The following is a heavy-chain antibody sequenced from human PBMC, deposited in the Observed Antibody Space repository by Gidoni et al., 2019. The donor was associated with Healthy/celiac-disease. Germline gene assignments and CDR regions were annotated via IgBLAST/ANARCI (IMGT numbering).Heavy chain of an antibody. V-gene: IGHV1-69*01. CDR2: IIPSFGTA. CDR1: GGTFSSYA. D-gene: IGHD3-3*01. J-gene: IGHJ4*02. Sequence: QVQLVQSGAEVKKPGSSVKVSCKASGGTFSSYAISWVRQAPGQGLEWMGGIIPSFGTANYAQKFQGRVTITADESTSTAYMELSSLRSEDTAVYYCARGEAFWSGYHANLFDYWGQGTLVTVSS. CDR3: ARGEAFWSGYHANLFDY.